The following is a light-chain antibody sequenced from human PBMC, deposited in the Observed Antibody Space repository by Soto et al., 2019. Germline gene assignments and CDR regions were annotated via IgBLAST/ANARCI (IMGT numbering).Light chain of an antibody. CDR2: EVN. V-gene: IGLV2-14*01. Sequence: QSVLTQPASVSESPGQSITISCTGTSTDVGAYNYVSWYQKYPGKAPKLMIYEVNYRPSGVSNRFSGSKSGNTASLTISGLQVEDEADYYCSSYTSSRTLVFGRGTKVTVL. CDR3: SSYTSSRTLV. CDR1: STDVGAYNY. J-gene: IGLJ1*01.